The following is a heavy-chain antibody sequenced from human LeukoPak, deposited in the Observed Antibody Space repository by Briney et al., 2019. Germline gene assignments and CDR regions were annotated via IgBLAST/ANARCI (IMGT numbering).Heavy chain of an antibody. V-gene: IGHV3-23*01. CDR1: GFTFSSYS. CDR2: ISGSGGST. CDR3: AKAGGYSSSWYSAFDI. J-gene: IGHJ3*02. D-gene: IGHD6-13*01. Sequence: GGSLRLSCAASGFTFSSYSMNWVRQAPGKGLEWVSAISGSGGSTYYADSVKGRFTISRDNSKNTLYLQMNSLRAEDTAVYYCAKAGGYSSSWYSAFDIWGRGTMVTVSS.